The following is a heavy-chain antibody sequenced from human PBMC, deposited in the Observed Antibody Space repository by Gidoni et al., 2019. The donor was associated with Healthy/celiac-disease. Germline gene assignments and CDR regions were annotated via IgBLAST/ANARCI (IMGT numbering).Heavy chain of an antibody. D-gene: IGHD6-19*01. CDR1: GGSISSSSYY. J-gene: IGHJ4*02. V-gene: IGHV4-39*01. CDR2: IYYSGST. CDR3: ARRRIAVAGIIFDY. Sequence: QLQLQESGPGLVKPSETLSLTCTVSGGSISSSSYYWGWIRQPPGKGLEWIGSIYYSGSTYYNPSLKSRVTISVDTSKNQFSLKLSSVTAADTAVYYCARRRIAVAGIIFDYWGQGTLVTVSS.